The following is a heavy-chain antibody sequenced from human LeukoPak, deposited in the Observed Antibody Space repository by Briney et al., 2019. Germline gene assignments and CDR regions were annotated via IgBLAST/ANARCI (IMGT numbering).Heavy chain of an antibody. V-gene: IGHV3-30*18. Sequence: GGSLRLSCAASGFTFTTYGFHWVRQAPGRELEWVALISYDGSNKYYADSVKGRFTISRDNSKNTLYLQMNSLRAEDTAVYYCAKIPGEQQLVLDAFDIWGQGTMVTVSS. CDR2: ISYDGSNK. J-gene: IGHJ3*02. CDR3: AKIPGEQQLVLDAFDI. CDR1: GFTFTTYG. D-gene: IGHD6-13*01.